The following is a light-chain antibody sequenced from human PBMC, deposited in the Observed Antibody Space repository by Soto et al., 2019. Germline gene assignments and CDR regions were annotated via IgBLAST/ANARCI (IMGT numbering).Light chain of an antibody. CDR3: QQYDNLPLT. Sequence: DIHITHSPSSLSSSVLYIFTITCQASQDISNYLNWYQQKPGKAPKLLIYDASNLETGVPSRFSGSGSGTDFTFTISSLQPEDIATYYCQQYDNLPLTFGQGTRLEIK. J-gene: IGKJ5*01. CDR1: QDISNY. CDR2: DAS. V-gene: IGKV1-33*01.